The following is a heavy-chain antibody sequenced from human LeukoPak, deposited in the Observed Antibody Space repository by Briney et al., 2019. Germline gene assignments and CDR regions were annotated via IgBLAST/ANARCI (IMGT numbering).Heavy chain of an antibody. V-gene: IGHV4-31*03. Sequence: SETLSLTCTVSGGSISSGGYYWSWIRQHPGKGLEWIGYIYYSGSTYYNPSLKSRVTISVDTSKNQFSLKLSSVTAADTAVYYCARSPVQHQIDYWGQGTLVTVSS. CDR2: IYYSGST. D-gene: IGHD6-13*01. CDR3: ARSPVQHQIDY. J-gene: IGHJ4*02. CDR1: GGSISSGGYY.